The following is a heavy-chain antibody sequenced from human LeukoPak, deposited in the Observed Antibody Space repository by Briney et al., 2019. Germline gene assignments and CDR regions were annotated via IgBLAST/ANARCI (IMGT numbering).Heavy chain of an antibody. CDR3: ARGLSIGIAVAGRGPYYFDY. CDR1: EFTFSSYA. J-gene: IGHJ4*02. D-gene: IGHD6-19*01. Sequence: HPGRSLRLSCAASEFTFSSYAMHWVRQAPGKGLGWVAVISYDGSNKYYADSVKGRFTISRDNSKNTLYLQMNSLRAEDTAVYYCARGLSIGIAVAGRGPYYFDYWGQGTLVTVSS. V-gene: IGHV3-30-3*01. CDR2: ISYDGSNK.